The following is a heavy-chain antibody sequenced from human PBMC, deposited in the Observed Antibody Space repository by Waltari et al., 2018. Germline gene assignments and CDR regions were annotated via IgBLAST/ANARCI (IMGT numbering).Heavy chain of an antibody. CDR3: ARDTATALDS. Sequence: EVQLVESGGGLVQPGGSLRLSCVASGFTSTDHYMDWARQAPGQGLEWISRTKNKANSHITDYAASVKGRFIASRDDSKNSLYLQMNNLKTEDTAVYYCARDTATALDSWTQGTLVTVSA. D-gene: IGHD1-1*01. CDR1: GFTSTDHY. CDR2: TKNKANSHIT. J-gene: IGHJ4*02. V-gene: IGHV3-72*01.